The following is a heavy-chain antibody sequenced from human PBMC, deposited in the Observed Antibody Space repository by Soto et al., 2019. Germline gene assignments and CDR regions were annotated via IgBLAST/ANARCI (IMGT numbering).Heavy chain of an antibody. CDR2: IIPILGIA. CDR3: AGRVGAGKGGSLDY. J-gene: IGHJ4*02. CDR1: GGTFSSYT. D-gene: IGHD3-16*01. Sequence: QVQLVQSGAEVKKPGSSVKVSCKASGGTFSSYTISWVRQAPGQGLEWMGRIIPILGIANYAQKFQGRVTITADKSTSTAYMELSSLRSEDTAVYYCAGRVGAGKGGSLDYWGQGTLVTVSA. V-gene: IGHV1-69*02.